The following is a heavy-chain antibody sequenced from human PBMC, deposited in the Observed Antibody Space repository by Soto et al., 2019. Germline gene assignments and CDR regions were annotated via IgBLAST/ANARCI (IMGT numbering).Heavy chain of an antibody. D-gene: IGHD3-22*01. Sequence: PGESLKISCKGSGYSFTIYWLGWVRQMPGKGLEWMGIIYPGDSDTRYSPSFQGQVTISADKSISTAYLQWSSLKASDTAMYYCANTHEYYSSGYNYFYDFDTWGQDKMLTVSS. CDR2: IYPGDSDT. J-gene: IGHJ3*02. V-gene: IGHV5-51*01. CDR3: ANTHEYYSSGYNYFYDFDT. CDR1: GYSFTIYW.